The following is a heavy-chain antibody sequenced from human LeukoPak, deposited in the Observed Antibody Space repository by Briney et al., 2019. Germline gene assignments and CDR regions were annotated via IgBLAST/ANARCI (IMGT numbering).Heavy chain of an antibody. J-gene: IGHJ6*02. V-gene: IGHV3-23*01. D-gene: IGHD2-15*01. CDR3: ARDLHYWVAMDV. CDR1: GFTFSGYA. Sequence: PGGSLRLSCVASGFTFSGYAMSWVRQAPGKGLEWVSGFGSDGNTHYAESVQGRFAISRDTSKTTLYLQMNSLRAEDTALYYCARDLHYWVAMDVRGQGTTVTVSS. CDR2: FGSDGNT.